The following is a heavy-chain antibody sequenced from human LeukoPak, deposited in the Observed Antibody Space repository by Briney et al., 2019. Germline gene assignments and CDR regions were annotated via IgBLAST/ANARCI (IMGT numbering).Heavy chain of an antibody. J-gene: IGHJ4*02. CDR2: IIPIFGTA. CDR1: GGTFSSYA. D-gene: IGHD3-3*01. Sequence: ASVKVSCKASGGTFSSYAISWVRQAPGQGLEWMGGIIPIFGTANYAQKFQGRVTITADESTSTAYMELSSLRSEDTAVYYCARSYDFSYYFDYWGQGTLVTVSS. V-gene: IGHV1-69*13. CDR3: ARSYDFSYYFDY.